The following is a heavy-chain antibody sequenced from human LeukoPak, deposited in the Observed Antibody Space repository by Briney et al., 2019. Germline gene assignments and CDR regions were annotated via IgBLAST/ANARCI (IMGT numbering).Heavy chain of an antibody. V-gene: IGHV1-2*02. CDR2: INPNSGGT. CDR3: ARAYGLLWFGGPYYFDY. J-gene: IGHJ4*02. CDR1: GYTFTGYY. D-gene: IGHD3-10*01. Sequence: ASVKVSCKASGYTFTGYYMHWVRQAPGQGLEWMGWINPNSGGTNYAQKFQGRVTMTRDTSISTAYMELSRLRSDDTAVYYCARAYGLLWFGGPYYFDYWGQGTLVTVSS.